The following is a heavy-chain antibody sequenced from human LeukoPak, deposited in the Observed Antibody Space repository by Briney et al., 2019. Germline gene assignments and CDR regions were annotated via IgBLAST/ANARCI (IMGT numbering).Heavy chain of an antibody. CDR3: ARAGWELLQKAFDI. CDR2: IYHSGST. CDR1: GGSISSGGYY. V-gene: IGHV4-31*03. Sequence: SQTLSLTCTVSGGSISSGGYYWSWIRQHPGKGLEWIGYIYHSGSTYYNPSLKSRVTISIDRSKNHFSLKLNSVTAADTAVYYCARAGWELLQKAFDIWGQGTIVTVSS. J-gene: IGHJ3*02. D-gene: IGHD1-26*01.